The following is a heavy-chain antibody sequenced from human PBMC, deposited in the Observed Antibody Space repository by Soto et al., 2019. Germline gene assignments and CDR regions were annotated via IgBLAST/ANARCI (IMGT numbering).Heavy chain of an antibody. CDR2: TYYKSKWNN. CDR3: TGITWFRGMDV. V-gene: IGHV6-1*01. CDR1: GDSVSSNSAG. J-gene: IGHJ6*02. Sequence: TLSLTCVISGDSVSSNSAGWNWIRQSPSRGLEWLGRTYYKSKWNNDYALSVKSRITINSDTSKKQFSLHLYSVTPEDTAVYYCTGITWFRGMDVWGQGTPVTV. D-gene: IGHD3-10*01.